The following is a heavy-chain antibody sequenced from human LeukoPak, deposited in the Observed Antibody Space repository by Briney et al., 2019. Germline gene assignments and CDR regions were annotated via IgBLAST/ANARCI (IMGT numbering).Heavy chain of an antibody. V-gene: IGHV4-30-4*08. CDR2: IYYSGST. Sequence: PSETLSLTCTVSGGSISSGDYYWSWIRQPPGKGLEWIGYIYYSGSTYYNPSLKSRVTISVDTSKNQFSLKLSSVAAADTVVYYCARGGFQWLALDYWGQGTLVTVSS. CDR1: GGSISSGDYY. CDR3: ARGGFQWLALDY. J-gene: IGHJ4*02. D-gene: IGHD6-19*01.